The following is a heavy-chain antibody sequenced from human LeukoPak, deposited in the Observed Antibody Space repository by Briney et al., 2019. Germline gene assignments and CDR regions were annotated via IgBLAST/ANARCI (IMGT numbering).Heavy chain of an antibody. D-gene: IGHD3-10*01. CDR2: ISSSSSYI. CDR1: GFTFSSYS. Sequence: GGSLRLSCAASGFTFSSYSMNWVRQAPGKGLEWVSSISSSSSYIYYADSVKGRFTISRDNAKNSLYLQMNSLRAEDTAVYYCARGRITMARGVTDFDYWGQGTLVTVSS. CDR3: ARGRITMARGVTDFDY. V-gene: IGHV3-21*01. J-gene: IGHJ4*02.